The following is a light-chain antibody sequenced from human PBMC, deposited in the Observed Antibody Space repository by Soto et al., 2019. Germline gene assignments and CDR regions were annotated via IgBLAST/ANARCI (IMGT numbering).Light chain of an antibody. CDR3: QVWDTSSDHPV. CDR2: DNR. V-gene: IGLV3-21*01. J-gene: IGLJ2*01. CDR1: NIGIKD. Sequence: SYELTQPPSVSVAPGQTASISCGGNNIGIKDVYWYQQQPGQAPVLVIYDNRDRPSGIPERFSGSNSGNTATLTISRVEAGDEADYYCQVWDTSSDHPVFGGGTKLTGL.